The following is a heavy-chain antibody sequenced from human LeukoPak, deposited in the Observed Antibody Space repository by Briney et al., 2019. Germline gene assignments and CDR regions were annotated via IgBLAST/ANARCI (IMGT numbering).Heavy chain of an antibody. CDR3: ARIDGSNSGYFDY. V-gene: IGHV4-59*01. J-gene: IGHJ4*02. Sequence: PSETLSLTCTVSGGSISSYYWSWIRQPPGKGLEWIGYIYYSGSTNYNPSLKSRVTISVDTSKDQFYLKLSSVTAADTAVYYCARIDGSNSGYFDYWGQGTLDTVSS. D-gene: IGHD4-23*01. CDR1: GGSISSYY. CDR2: IYYSGST.